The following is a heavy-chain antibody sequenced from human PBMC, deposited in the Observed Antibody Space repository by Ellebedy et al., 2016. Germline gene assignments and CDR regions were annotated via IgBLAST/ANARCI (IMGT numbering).Heavy chain of an antibody. CDR1: GYTFTSYD. CDR3: ARPYDFWSGWKAFDI. V-gene: IGHV1-8*01. J-gene: IGHJ3*02. CDR2: MNPNSGNT. Sequence: ASVKVSXKASGYTFTSYDINWVRQATGQGLEWMGWMNPNSGNTGYAQKFQGRVTMTRNTSISTAYMELSSLRSEDTAVYYCARPYDFWSGWKAFDIWGQGTMVTVSS. D-gene: IGHD3-3*01.